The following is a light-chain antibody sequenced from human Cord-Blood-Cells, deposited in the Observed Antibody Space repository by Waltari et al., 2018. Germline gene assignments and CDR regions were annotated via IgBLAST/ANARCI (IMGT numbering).Light chain of an antibody. J-gene: IGLJ3*02. V-gene: IGLV6-57*02. CDR1: SGSIASNY. CDR3: QSYDSSTRWV. CDR2: EAN. Sequence: NFMLTQPHSVSESPGKTVTISCTGSSGSIASNYVQWYQQRPGSAPTTVMYEANQSPSGVPDRFSGSIDSSSNSASLTISGLKTEDEADYYCQSYDSSTRWVFGGGTKLTVL.